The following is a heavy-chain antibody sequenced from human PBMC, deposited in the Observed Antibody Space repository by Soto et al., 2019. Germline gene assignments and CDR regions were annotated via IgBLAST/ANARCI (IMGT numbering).Heavy chain of an antibody. Sequence: SGPTLVNPTATLTLTCTFSGFSRNSPGMCVSWIRQSQGKALEWLALIERDDDDKYYSTSLKTRLTISKDTRKNQVVLTMANMEPADTATYYCARSIRGPRRFNGMDVWGQGTTVTVSS. CDR2: IERDDDDK. CDR1: GFSRNSPGMC. J-gene: IGHJ6*02. V-gene: IGHV2-70*13. D-gene: IGHD1-20*01. CDR3: ARSIRGPRRFNGMDV.